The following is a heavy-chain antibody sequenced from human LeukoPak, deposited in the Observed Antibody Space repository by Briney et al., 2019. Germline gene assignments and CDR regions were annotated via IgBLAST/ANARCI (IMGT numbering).Heavy chain of an antibody. J-gene: IGHJ4*02. CDR2: IWYDGSNK. Sequence: PGRSLRLSCAASGFIFSTYGMHWVRQAPGKGLEWVAVIWYDGSNKYYADSVKGRFTISRDNSKNTLYLQMNSLRAEDTAVYYCARDSLMVRGVPTDYWGQGTLVTVSS. V-gene: IGHV3-33*01. CDR3: ARDSLMVRGVPTDY. CDR1: GFIFSTYG. D-gene: IGHD3-10*01.